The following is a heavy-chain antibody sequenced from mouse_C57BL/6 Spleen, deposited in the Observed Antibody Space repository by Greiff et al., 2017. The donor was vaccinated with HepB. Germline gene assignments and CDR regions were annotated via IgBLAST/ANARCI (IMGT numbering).Heavy chain of an antibody. CDR3: ARDYYDYGTKFAY. Sequence: VQRVESGAELVRPGTSVKLSCKASGYTFTSYWMHWVKQRPGQGLEWIGVIDPSDSYTNYNQKFKGKATLTVDTSSSTAYMQLSSLTSEDSAVYYCARDYYDYGTKFAYWGQGTLVTVSA. J-gene: IGHJ3*01. CDR1: GYTFTSYW. V-gene: IGHV1-59*01. CDR2: IDPSDSYT. D-gene: IGHD2-4*01.